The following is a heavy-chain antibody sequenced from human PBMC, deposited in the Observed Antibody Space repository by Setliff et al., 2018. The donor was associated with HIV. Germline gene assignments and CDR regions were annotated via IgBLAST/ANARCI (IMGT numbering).Heavy chain of an antibody. J-gene: IGHJ6*02. CDR3: ARSVIGYYYYGMDV. CDR1: GFTFKIHW. V-gene: IGHV3-7*01. D-gene: IGHD3-10*01. CDR2: INHDGSQT. Sequence: LRLSCATSGFTFKIHWMSWVRQAPGKGLEGVANINHDGSQTYYVDSVKGRFTISRDNAKNSLFLQMNSLRAEDTAVYYCARSVIGYYYYGMDVWGQGTLVTVSS.